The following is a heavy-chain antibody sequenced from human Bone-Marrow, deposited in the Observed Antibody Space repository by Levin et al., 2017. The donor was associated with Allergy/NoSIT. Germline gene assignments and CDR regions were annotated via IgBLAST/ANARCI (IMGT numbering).Heavy chain of an antibody. CDR1: GKTLKELN. V-gene: IGHV1-24*01. CDR2: FAAEDGET. CDR3: ATDRWTTVTTYVFDH. D-gene: IGHD4-17*01. J-gene: IGHJ4*02. Sequence: ASVKVSCKVSGKTLKELNMHWVRQAPGKGLEWMGGFAAEDGETVYGQNFKGRVTMTEDTSTGTAYMELSSLRSEDTAVYYCATDRWTTVTTYVFDHWGQGTLVTVSS.